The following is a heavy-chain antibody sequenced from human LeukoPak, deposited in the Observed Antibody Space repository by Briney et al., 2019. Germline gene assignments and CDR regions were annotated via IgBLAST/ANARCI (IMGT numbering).Heavy chain of an antibody. Sequence: PGGSLRLSCVASGFTFDDYSMHWVRQVPGKGLEWVSSITWGSGRMDYADSVKGRFIISRDNGKKSLYLQMNRLRVDDTSVYYCVKDRYCSGGTCYWFDDWGQGTLVIVSS. D-gene: IGHD2-15*01. J-gene: IGHJ4*02. CDR2: ITWGSGRM. CDR3: VKDRYCSGGTCYWFDD. V-gene: IGHV3-9*01. CDR1: GFTFDDYS.